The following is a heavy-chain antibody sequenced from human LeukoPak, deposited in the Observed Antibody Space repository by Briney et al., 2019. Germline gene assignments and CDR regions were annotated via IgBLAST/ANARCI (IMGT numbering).Heavy chain of an antibody. Sequence: ASVKVSCKASGYTFTSYYMHWVRQAPGQGLEWMGIINPSGGGTNYAQKFQGRVTMTRDTSISTAYMELSRLRSDDTAVYYCARHVYCSSTSCYAWDYWGQGTLVTVSS. CDR1: GYTFTSYY. CDR3: ARHVYCSSTSCYAWDY. D-gene: IGHD2-2*01. V-gene: IGHV1-2*02. CDR2: INPSGGGT. J-gene: IGHJ4*02.